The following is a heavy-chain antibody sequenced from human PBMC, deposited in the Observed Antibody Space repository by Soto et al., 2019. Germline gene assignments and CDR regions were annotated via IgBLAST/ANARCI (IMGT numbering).Heavy chain of an antibody. CDR3: ARGFRGGDADWFVP. CDR2: INAGNGNT. V-gene: IGHV1-3*01. D-gene: IGHD2-21*02. J-gene: IGHJ5*02. Sequence: ASVKVSCKASGYTFTSYAMHWVRQAPGQRLEWMGWINAGNGNTKYSQKFQGRATITRDTSASKAYMELSSLRSEDTAVYYCARGFRGGDADWFVPWGQGTLVTVSS. CDR1: GYTFTSYA.